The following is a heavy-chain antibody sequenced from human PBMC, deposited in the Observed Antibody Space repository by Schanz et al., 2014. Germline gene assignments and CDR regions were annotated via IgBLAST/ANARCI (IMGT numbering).Heavy chain of an antibody. D-gene: IGHD3-10*01. CDR3: ARGEFGRLFPTWFDP. V-gene: IGHV3-48*02. J-gene: IGHJ5*02. CDR2: ISTSSTTR. CDR1: GFTFSSFS. Sequence: EVQLVESGGGFVQPGGSLRLSCVASGFTFSSFSMNWVRQTPEKGLEWVSYISTSSTTRYYAASLRGRFTISRDDAKNSVYLQMNSLRDEDTAVYYCARGEFGRLFPTWFDPWGQGTLVTVSS.